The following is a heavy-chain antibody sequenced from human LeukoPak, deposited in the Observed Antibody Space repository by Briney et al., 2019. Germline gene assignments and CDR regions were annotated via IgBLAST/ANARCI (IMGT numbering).Heavy chain of an antibody. Sequence: PSETLSLTCSVSGVSVSNHCWSWIRQPPGKGLEWICWVYYSGSTYFNPSLGSRVTISADTSRHHPSLTPSSAAAADTALYYCAGHSSCWHFASWGQGALVTVSS. CDR3: AGHSSCWHFAS. CDR2: VYYSGST. D-gene: IGHD6-19*01. V-gene: IGHV4-59*02. CDR1: GVSVSNHC. J-gene: IGHJ4*02.